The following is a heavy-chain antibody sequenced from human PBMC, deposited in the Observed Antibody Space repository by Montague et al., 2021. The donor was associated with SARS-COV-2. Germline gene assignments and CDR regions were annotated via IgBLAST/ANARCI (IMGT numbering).Heavy chain of an antibody. Sequence: SETLSLTCTVSGGSINHYWRWIRQPPGKGLEWIGYIYYDGSSNYNPSLRSRVTISMQTSRNQVSLRLSSVTAADTALYYCARPQWHNWYFDLWGRGTLVTVSS. J-gene: IGHJ2*01. CDR2: IYYDGSS. V-gene: IGHV4-59*11. D-gene: IGHD2-8*01. CDR3: ARPQWHNWYFDL. CDR1: GGSINHY.